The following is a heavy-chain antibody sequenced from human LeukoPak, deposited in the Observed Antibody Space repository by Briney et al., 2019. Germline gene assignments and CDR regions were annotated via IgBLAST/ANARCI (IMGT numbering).Heavy chain of an antibody. CDR1: GFTFSDYY. D-gene: IGHD3-3*01. V-gene: IGHV3-11*04. J-gene: IGHJ3*02. CDR3: ASGLRFLEWLGAFDT. Sequence: GGSLRLSCAASGFTFSDYYMSWIRQAPGKGLEWVSYISSSGSTIYYADSVKGRFTISRDNAKNSLYLQMNSLRAEDTAVYYCASGLRFLEWLGAFDTWGQGTMVTVSS. CDR2: ISSSGSTI.